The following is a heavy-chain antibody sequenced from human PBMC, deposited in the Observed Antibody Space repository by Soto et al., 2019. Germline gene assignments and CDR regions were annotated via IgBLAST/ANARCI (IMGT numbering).Heavy chain of an antibody. Sequence: PGGSLRLSCAASGFTFGSYAMHWVRQAPGKGLGWVAVISYDGSNKYYADSVKGRFTISRDNSKNTLYLQMNSLRAEDTAVYYCARDLKRSSQRKGPYYYYGMDVWGQGTTVS. J-gene: IGHJ6*02. V-gene: IGHV3-30-3*01. CDR1: GFTFGSYA. D-gene: IGHD6-13*01. CDR2: ISYDGSNK. CDR3: ARDLKRSSQRKGPYYYYGMDV.